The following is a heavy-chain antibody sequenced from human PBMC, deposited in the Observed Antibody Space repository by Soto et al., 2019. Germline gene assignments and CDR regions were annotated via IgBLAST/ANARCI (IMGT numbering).Heavy chain of an antibody. J-gene: IGHJ3*02. V-gene: IGHV3-23*01. D-gene: IGHD3-10*01. Sequence: GGSLRLSCAASGFTFSSYAMSWVRQAPGKGLEWVSAISGSGGSTYYADSVKGRFTISRDNSKNTLYLQMNSLRAEDTAVYYCAKDLALYYGSGSLGGNAFDIWGQGTMVTVSS. CDR1: GFTFSSYA. CDR2: ISGSGGST. CDR3: AKDLALYYGSGSLGGNAFDI.